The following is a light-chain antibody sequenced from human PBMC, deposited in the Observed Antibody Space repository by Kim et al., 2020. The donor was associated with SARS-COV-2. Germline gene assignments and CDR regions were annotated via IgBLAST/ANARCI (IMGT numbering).Light chain of an antibody. Sequence: VTISCTGSSSNIGAGYDVHWYQQLPGTAPKLLIYDNSNRPSGVPDRFSGSKSGTSASLGITGLQAEDEADYYCQSYDSSLSALYVFGTGTKVTVL. CDR3: QSYDSSLSALYV. V-gene: IGLV1-40*01. CDR2: DNS. J-gene: IGLJ1*01. CDR1: SSNIGAGYD.